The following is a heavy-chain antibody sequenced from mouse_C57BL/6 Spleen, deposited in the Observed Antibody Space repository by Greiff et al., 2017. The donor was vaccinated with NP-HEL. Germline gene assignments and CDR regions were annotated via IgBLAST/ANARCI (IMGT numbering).Heavy chain of an antibody. Sequence: VQLQQSGPELVKPGASVKISCKASGYSFTGYYMNWVKQSPEKSLEWIGEINPSTGGTTYNQKFKAKATLTVDKSSSTAYMQLKSLTSEDSAVYYCARGYGSSPYAMDYWGQGTSVTVSS. V-gene: IGHV1-42*01. J-gene: IGHJ4*01. CDR1: GYSFTGYY. CDR2: INPSTGGT. CDR3: ARGYGSSPYAMDY. D-gene: IGHD1-1*01.